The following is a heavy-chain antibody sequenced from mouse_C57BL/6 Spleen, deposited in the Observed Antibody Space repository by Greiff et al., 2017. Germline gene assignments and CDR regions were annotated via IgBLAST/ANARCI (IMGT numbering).Heavy chain of an antibody. D-gene: IGHD1-1*01. V-gene: IGHV1-26*01. CDR1: GYTFTDYY. CDR2: INPNNGGT. CDR3: ARLIITTVVAPLDY. J-gene: IGHJ2*01. Sequence: EVQLQQSGPELVKPGASVKISCKASGYTFTDYYMNWVKQSHGKSLEWIGDINPNNGGTSYNQKFKGKATLTVDKSSSTAYMELRSLTSEDSAVYYCARLIITTVVAPLDYWGQGTTLTGSS.